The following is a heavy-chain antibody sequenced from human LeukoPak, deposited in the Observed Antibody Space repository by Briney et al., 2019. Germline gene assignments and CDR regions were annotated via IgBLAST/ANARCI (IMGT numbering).Heavy chain of an antibody. J-gene: IGHJ5*02. V-gene: IGHV4-34*01. CDR3: GRKSGYYGSPTYSWFDP. CDR1: GGSLNGYH. Sequence: KPSETLSLTCGVYGGSLNGYHWSWIRQSPGKGLEWIGEVNHSGNTKYHPSLMSRVTISLDTSTKQLSLKMTSVIAADTAVYYCGRKSGYYGSPTYSWFDPWGQGTLVIVSS. CDR2: VNHSGNT. D-gene: IGHD3-10*01.